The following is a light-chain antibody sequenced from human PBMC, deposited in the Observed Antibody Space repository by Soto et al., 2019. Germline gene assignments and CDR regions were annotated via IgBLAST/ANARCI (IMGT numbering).Light chain of an antibody. J-gene: IGLJ2*01. CDR2: GNN. CDR1: SSNIGSGYD. V-gene: IGLV1-40*01. CDR3: QSYNSRSVI. Sequence: QSVLTQPPSVSGAPGQRVTISCTGSSSNIGSGYDVHWYQQFPGTAPKLLIYGNNNRPSGVPDRFSGSKSGTSASLAITGLQAEDEADYYCQSYNSRSVIFGGGTKLTVL.